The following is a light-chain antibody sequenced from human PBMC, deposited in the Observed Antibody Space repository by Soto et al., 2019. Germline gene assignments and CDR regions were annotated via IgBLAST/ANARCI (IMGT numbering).Light chain of an antibody. CDR1: QSVTSNK. CDR3: QQYGSPPLYT. CDR2: AAS. J-gene: IGKJ2*01. Sequence: ENLLTQSPGTLSLSLGERATLSCRATQSVTSNKVAWFQQRPGQAPILLIPAASRRATGIPDRFSGTGSATYFTLTISRLAPEDFAVYYCQQYGSPPLYTFGQGTKLEIK. V-gene: IGKV3-20*01.